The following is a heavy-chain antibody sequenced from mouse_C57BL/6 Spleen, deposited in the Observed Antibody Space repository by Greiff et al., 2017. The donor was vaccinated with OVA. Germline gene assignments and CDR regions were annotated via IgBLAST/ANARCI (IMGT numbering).Heavy chain of an antibody. CDR3: ATNYYGSSSYYAMDY. Sequence: QVQLQQSGPELVKPGASVKISCKASGYAFSSSWMNWVKQRPGKGLEWIGRIYPGDGDTNYNGKFKGKATLTADKSSSTAYMQLSSLTSEDSAVYFCATNYYGSSSYYAMDYWGQGTSVTVSS. D-gene: IGHD1-1*01. CDR1: GYAFSSSW. J-gene: IGHJ4*01. V-gene: IGHV1-82*01. CDR2: IYPGDGDT.